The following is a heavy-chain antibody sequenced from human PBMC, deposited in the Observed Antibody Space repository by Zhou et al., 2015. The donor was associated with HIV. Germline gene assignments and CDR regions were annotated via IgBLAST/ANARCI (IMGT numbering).Heavy chain of an antibody. CDR2: ISDSGSDK. J-gene: IGHJ3*01. V-gene: IGHV3-11*04. Sequence: QVQLVESGGGLVKPGGSLRLSCTASGFTFSDYFMVWIRLAPGKGLECISYISDSGSDKSYADSVKGRFTISRDNAKKSLYLQMNSLRAEDTAVYYCAREPISASWALDLWGQGTMVTVSS. CDR1: GFTFSDYF. CDR3: AREPISASWALDL.